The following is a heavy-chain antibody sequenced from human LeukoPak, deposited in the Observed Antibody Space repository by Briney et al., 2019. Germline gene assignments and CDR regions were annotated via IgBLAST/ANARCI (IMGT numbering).Heavy chain of an antibody. Sequence: PSETLSLTCAVYGGSFSGYYWSWIRQPPGRGLEWIGEINHSGSTNYNPSLRSRVTISVDTSKNQFSLKLSSVTAADTAVYYCARALYYYDSSGYYLDYWGQGTLVTVSP. D-gene: IGHD3-22*01. V-gene: IGHV4-34*01. CDR3: ARALYYYDSSGYYLDY. CDR1: GGSFSGYY. CDR2: INHSGST. J-gene: IGHJ4*02.